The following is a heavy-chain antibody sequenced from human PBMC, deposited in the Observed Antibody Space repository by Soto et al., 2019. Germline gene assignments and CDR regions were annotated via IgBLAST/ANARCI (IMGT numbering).Heavy chain of an antibody. Sequence: GGSLRLSCAASGFTFSSYAMSWVRQAPGKGLEWVSAISGSGGSTYYADSVKGRFTISRDNSKNKLYLQMNSLSAEDKDVYSCAQRTYYYDSSGLKDYWGQGTLVTVSS. CDR1: GFTFSSYA. D-gene: IGHD3-22*01. V-gene: IGHV3-23*01. CDR3: AQRTYYYDSSGLKDY. J-gene: IGHJ4*02. CDR2: ISGSGGST.